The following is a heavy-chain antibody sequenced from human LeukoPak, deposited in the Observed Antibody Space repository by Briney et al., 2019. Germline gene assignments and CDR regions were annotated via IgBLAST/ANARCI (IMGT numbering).Heavy chain of an antibody. CDR3: ATLEIVVVPGWYFDL. V-gene: IGHV3-30*04. Sequence: GRSLRLSCAASGFTFSSYAMHWVRPAPGKGLEWVAVISYDGSNKYYADSVKGRFTISRDNSKNTLYLQMNSLRAEDTAVYYCATLEIVVVPGWYFDLWGRGTLVTVSS. CDR1: GFTFSSYA. CDR2: ISYDGSNK. J-gene: IGHJ2*01. D-gene: IGHD3-22*01.